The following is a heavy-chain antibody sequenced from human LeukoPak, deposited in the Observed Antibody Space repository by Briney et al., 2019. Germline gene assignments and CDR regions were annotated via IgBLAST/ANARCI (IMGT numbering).Heavy chain of an antibody. CDR2: INHSGST. Sequence: SETLSLTCAVYGGSFSGYYWSWIRQPPGKGLEWIGEINHSGSTNYNPSLKSRVTVSVDTSKNQFSLKLSSVTAADTAVYYCARAPRESYYYGSGSYYPPPYYGMDVWGQGTTVTVSS. V-gene: IGHV4-34*01. CDR3: ARAPRESYYYGSGSYYPPPYYGMDV. J-gene: IGHJ6*02. CDR1: GGSFSGYY. D-gene: IGHD3-10*01.